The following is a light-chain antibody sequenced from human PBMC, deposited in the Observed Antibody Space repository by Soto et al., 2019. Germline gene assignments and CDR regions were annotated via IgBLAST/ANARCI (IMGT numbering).Light chain of an antibody. V-gene: IGKV3-20*01. Sequence: IVLIHSRGTLSVCPRARATLSRRASQSVSSNYLALYQQQPVQSPRLLLYGASNSATGIPARFSGSGSGTAFTPTISRLEPEDSAVYYCQQYGSSPPWAVGPGTQVEIK. J-gene: IGKJ1*01. CDR3: QQYGSSPPWA. CDR1: QSVSSNY. CDR2: GAS.